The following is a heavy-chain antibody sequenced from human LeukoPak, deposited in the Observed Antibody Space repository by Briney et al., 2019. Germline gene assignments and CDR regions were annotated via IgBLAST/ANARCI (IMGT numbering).Heavy chain of an antibody. CDR1: GFTFGSYA. Sequence: GGSLRLSCAASGFTFGSYAMSWVRQAPGKGLEGVSAISGSGVSTYYADSVKGRFTISRDNSKNTLYLQMNSLRAEDTAVYYCAKDEGYSSSWGISDYWGQGTLVTVSS. J-gene: IGHJ4*02. V-gene: IGHV3-23*01. CDR3: AKDEGYSSSWGISDY. CDR2: ISGSGVST. D-gene: IGHD6-13*01.